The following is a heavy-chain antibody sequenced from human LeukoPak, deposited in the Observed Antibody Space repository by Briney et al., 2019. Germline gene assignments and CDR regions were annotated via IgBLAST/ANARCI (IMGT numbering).Heavy chain of an antibody. D-gene: IGHD6-6*01. V-gene: IGHV1-24*01. CDR3: ATVPLALVYGMDV. Sequence: ASVKVSCKVSGYTLTELSMHWVRQGPGKGGGGVGGFDPEDGETIYAQKFQGRVTMTEDTSTDTAYMELSSLRSEDTAVYYCATVPLALVYGMDVWGQGTTVTVSS. CDR2: FDPEDGET. J-gene: IGHJ6*02. CDR1: GYTLTELS.